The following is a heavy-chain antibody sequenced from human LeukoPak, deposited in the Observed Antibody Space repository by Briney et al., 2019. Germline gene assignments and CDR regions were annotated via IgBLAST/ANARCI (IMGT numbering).Heavy chain of an antibody. J-gene: IGHJ6*04. D-gene: IGHD3-10*02. CDR2: ISSSSSYI. CDR1: GFTFSSYS. V-gene: IGHV3-21*01. Sequence: GGSLRLSCAASGFTFSSYSMNWVRQAPGKGLEWVSCISSSSSYIYYADSVKGRFTISRDNAKNSLYLQLNSLRAEDTAVYYCAELGITMIGGVWGKGTTVTVSS. CDR3: AELGITMIGGV.